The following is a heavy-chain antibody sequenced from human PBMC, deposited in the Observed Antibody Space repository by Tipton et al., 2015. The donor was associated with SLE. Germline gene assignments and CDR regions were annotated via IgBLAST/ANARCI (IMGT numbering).Heavy chain of an antibody. CDR2: VYRDGRT. Sequence: TLSLTCSVSNFDVSASYYWGWVRQTPEHGLAWLGSVYRDGRTFYNPSLNSRLTISIDTSKNQFSLRLESSTAADTAVYFCARQSLGSSWEFDYWGQGALVTVSS. D-gene: IGHD6-13*01. CDR3: ARQSLGSSWEFDY. J-gene: IGHJ4*02. CDR1: NFDVSASYY. V-gene: IGHV4-38-2*01.